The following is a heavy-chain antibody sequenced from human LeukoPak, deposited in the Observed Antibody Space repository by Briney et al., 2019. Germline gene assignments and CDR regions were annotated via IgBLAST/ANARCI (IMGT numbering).Heavy chain of an antibody. V-gene: IGHV4-59*01. J-gene: IGHJ4*02. CDR2: IHYSGST. Sequence: SSETLSLTCTVSGGSIRSYYWSWPRQPTGKGLEWIEYIHYSGSTNYNPSLKSRVTISVDTSKDQFSLKLSSVTSADTGVYYCARGCRLGSHFDYWGQGTLVTVSS. D-gene: IGHD1-26*01. CDR3: ARGCRLGSHFDY. CDR1: GGSIRSYY.